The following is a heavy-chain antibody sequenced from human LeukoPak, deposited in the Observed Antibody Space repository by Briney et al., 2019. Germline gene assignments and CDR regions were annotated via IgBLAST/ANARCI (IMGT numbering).Heavy chain of an antibody. CDR2: ISSSSSTI. CDR1: GFTFSSYS. V-gene: IGHV3-48*01. Sequence: GGSLRLSCAASGFTFSSYSMNWVRQAPGKGLEWVSYISSSSSTIYYADSVKGRFTISRDNSKNTLFLQMNSLRGEDTAMYYCARVQGGGFRTADYWGQGTLVTVSS. D-gene: IGHD1-14*01. CDR3: ARVQGGGFRTADY. J-gene: IGHJ4*02.